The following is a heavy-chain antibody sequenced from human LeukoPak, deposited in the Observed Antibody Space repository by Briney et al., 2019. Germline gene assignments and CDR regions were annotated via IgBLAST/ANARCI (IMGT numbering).Heavy chain of an antibody. D-gene: IGHD6-13*01. J-gene: IGHJ4*02. CDR1: GFTFSAYW. V-gene: IGHV3-21*01. CDR3: AKEGRSTTPGY. CDR2: ISSSSSLI. Sequence: PGGSLRLSCAASGFTFSAYWMSWVRQAPGKGLEWVASISSSSSLIYYTDSVKGRFTISRDNAKNSLYLQMNSLRAEDTAVYFCAKEGRSTTPGYWGQGTLVTVSS.